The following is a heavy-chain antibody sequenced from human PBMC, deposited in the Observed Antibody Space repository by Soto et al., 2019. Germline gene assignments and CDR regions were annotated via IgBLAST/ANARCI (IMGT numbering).Heavy chain of an antibody. D-gene: IGHD3-10*01. Sequence: GVLRLSCAASGFTFSSYSMNWVRQAPGKGLEWVSSISSSSYIYYADSVKGRFTISRDNAKNSLYLQMNSLRAEDTAVYYCACLKNLGFRDYWGQGTLVTVSS. J-gene: IGHJ4*02. CDR1: GFTFSSYS. CDR2: ISSSSYI. CDR3: ACLKNLGFRDY. V-gene: IGHV3-21*01.